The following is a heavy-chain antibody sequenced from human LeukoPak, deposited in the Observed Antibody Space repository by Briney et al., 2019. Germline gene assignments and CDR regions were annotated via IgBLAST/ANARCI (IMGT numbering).Heavy chain of an antibody. CDR2: ISGSGGST. D-gene: IGHD3-22*01. J-gene: IGHJ3*02. CDR1: GFTFSSYA. CDR3: AKDQYLTYYDSSAHDAFDI. Sequence: GGSLRLSCAASGFTFSSYAMSWVRQAPGKGLEWVSAISGSGGSTYYADSVKGRFTISRDNSKNTLYLQMNSLRAEDTAVYYCAKDQYLTYYDSSAHDAFDIWGQGTMVTVSS. V-gene: IGHV3-23*01.